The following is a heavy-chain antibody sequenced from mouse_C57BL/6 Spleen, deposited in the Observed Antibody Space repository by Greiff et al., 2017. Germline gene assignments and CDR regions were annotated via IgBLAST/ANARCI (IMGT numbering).Heavy chain of an antibody. Sequence: EVQLVESGGGLVQPGGSLSLSCAASGFTFTDYYMSWVRQPPGKALEWLGFISNKANGYTTEYSVSVKGRFTISRDNSRSILYLQMNALRAEDSATYYCARYNQGKGAMDDWGKGTSVTVSS. J-gene: IGHJ4*01. CDR2: ISNKANGYTT. V-gene: IGHV7-3*01. CDR1: GFTFTDYY. D-gene: IGHD1-3*01. CDR3: ARYNQGKGAMDD.